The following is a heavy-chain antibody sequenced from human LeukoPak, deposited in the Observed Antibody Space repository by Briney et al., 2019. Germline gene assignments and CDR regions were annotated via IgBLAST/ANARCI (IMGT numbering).Heavy chain of an antibody. J-gene: IGHJ5*02. D-gene: IGHD2-2*01. CDR3: ARVVPAINWFDP. CDR2: IYYSGST. Sequence: SETLSLTCTVSGGSISSYYWSWIRQPPGKGLEWIGYIYYSGSTNYNPSLKSRVTISVDTSKNQFSLKLSSVTAEDTAVYYCARVVPAINWFDPWGQGTLVTVSS. CDR1: GGSISSYY. V-gene: IGHV4-59*01.